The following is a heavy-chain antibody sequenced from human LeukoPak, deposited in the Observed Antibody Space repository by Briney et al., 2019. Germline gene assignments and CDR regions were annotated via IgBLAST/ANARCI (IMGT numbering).Heavy chain of an antibody. Sequence: GGSLRLSCAASGFTFSSYGMHLVRQAPGKGLEWVAVIWYDGSNKYYADSVKGRFTISRDNSKNTLYLQMNSLRAEDTAVYYCARVRVEHVVVVAAIDYYYGMDVWGQGTTVTVSS. CDR2: IWYDGSNK. V-gene: IGHV3-33*01. CDR3: ARVRVEHVVVVAAIDYYYGMDV. D-gene: IGHD2-15*01. CDR1: GFTFSSYG. J-gene: IGHJ6*02.